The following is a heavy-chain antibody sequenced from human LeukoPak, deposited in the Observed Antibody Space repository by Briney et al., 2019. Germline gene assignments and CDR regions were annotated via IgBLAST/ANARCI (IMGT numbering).Heavy chain of an antibody. CDR3: ARDRKQLWFPDAFDI. CDR2: ISYDGSNK. CDR1: GFTFSSDA. Sequence: PGGSLRLSCAASGFTFSSDAMHWVRQAPGKGLEWVAVISYDGSNKYYADSVKGRFTISRDNSKNTLYLQMNSLRAEDTAVYYCARDRKQLWFPDAFDIWGQGTMVTVSS. V-gene: IGHV3-30*04. D-gene: IGHD5-18*01. J-gene: IGHJ3*02.